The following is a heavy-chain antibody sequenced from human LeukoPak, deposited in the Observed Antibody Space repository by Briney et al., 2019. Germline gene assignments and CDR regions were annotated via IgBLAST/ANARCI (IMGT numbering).Heavy chain of an antibody. D-gene: IGHD5-18*01. CDR3: AKEDPAIILGIDY. Sequence: PGGSLRLSCAASGFSFSSYAMSWVRQAPGKGLEWVSAITGSGASTYYADSVRGRFTISRDNSKNTLFLQLDRMRVEETAVYYCAKEDPAIILGIDYWGQGDLVIVSS. V-gene: IGHV3-23*01. J-gene: IGHJ4*02. CDR1: GFSFSSYA. CDR2: ITGSGAST.